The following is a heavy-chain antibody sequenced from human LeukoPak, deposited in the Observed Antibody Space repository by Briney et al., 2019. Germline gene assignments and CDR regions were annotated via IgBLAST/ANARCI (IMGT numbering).Heavy chain of an antibody. J-gene: IGHJ6*03. D-gene: IGHD6-13*01. CDR2: ISAYNGNT. CDR3: ARESWYSRLYYYYYYMDV. Sequence: GASVKVSCKASGYTFTSYGISWVRQAPGQGLEWMGWISAYNGNTNYAQKLQGRVTMTTDTSTSTAYMELRSLRSDDTAVYYCARESWYSRLYYYYYYMDVWGKGTTVTVSS. V-gene: IGHV1-18*01. CDR1: GYTFTSYG.